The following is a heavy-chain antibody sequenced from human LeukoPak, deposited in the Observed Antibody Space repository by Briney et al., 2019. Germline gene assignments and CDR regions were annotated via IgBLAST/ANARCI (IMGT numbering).Heavy chain of an antibody. V-gene: IGHV1-18*01. CDR3: ARVRAAAGLFQH. J-gene: IGHJ1*01. Sequence: ASVKVSCKASGYTFTSYGISWVRQAPGQGLEWMGWISAYNGNTNYAQKLQGRVTMTTDTSTSTAYMELRSLRSDDAAVYYCARVRAAAGLFQHWGQGTLVTVSS. CDR2: ISAYNGNT. CDR1: GYTFTSYG. D-gene: IGHD6-13*01.